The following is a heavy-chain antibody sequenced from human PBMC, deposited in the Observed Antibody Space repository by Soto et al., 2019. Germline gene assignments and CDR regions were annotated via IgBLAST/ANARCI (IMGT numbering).Heavy chain of an antibody. Sequence: VRSLRLSCAASGFTFSSYAMHWVRQAPGKGLEWVAVISYDGSNKYYADSVKGRFTISRDNSKNTLYLQMNSLRAEDTAVYYCARGRITIFGVAIGLPEYWGPETLVSV. D-gene: IGHD3-3*01. V-gene: IGHV3-30-3*01. CDR3: ARGRITIFGVAIGLPEY. CDR1: GFTFSSYA. CDR2: ISYDGSNK. J-gene: IGHJ4*02.